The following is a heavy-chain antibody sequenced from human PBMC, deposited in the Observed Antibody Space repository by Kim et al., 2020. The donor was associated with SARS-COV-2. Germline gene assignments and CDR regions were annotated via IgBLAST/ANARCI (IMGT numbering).Heavy chain of an antibody. J-gene: IGHJ4*02. V-gene: IGHV3-9*01. CDR1: GFTFDDYA. Sequence: GGSLRLSCAASGFTFDDYAMHWVRQAPGKGLEWVSGISWNSGSIGYADSVKGRFTISRDNAKNSLYLQMNSLRAEDTALYYCAKDATPFVKVPGIPYGSGGYYDYLGQGTLVTVSS. CDR3: AKDATPFVKVPGIPYGSGGYYDY. CDR2: ISWNSGSI. D-gene: IGHD3-10*01.